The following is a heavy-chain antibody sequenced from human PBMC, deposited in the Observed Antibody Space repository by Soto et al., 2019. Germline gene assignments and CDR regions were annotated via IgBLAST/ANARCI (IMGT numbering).Heavy chain of an antibody. CDR3: AREGWAAGYYFDF. J-gene: IGHJ4*02. CDR2: ISGSGGST. D-gene: IGHD6-13*01. CDR1: GFTFSSYA. Sequence: EVQLLESGGGLVQPGGSLRLSCAASGFTFSSYAMSWVRQAPGKGLEWVSAISGSGGSTYYADSEKGRFTISRDNSKNTLYLQMNSLRAEDTAVYYCAREGWAAGYYFDFWGQGTLVTVSS. V-gene: IGHV3-23*01.